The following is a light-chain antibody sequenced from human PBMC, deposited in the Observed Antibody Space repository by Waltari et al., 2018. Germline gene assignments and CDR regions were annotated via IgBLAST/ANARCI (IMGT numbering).Light chain of an antibody. CDR3: QQYGNAPRT. CDR1: QSVSSNY. CDR2: GAS. Sequence: DIVLTQSPGTLSLSPGERATLSCRASQSVSSNYLAWSQQKPGQAPRLLIYGASSRAAGIGDRFSGSGSGTDFTLTISRLEPEDFAVYYCQQYGNAPRTFGQGTKVEIK. V-gene: IGKV3-20*01. J-gene: IGKJ1*01.